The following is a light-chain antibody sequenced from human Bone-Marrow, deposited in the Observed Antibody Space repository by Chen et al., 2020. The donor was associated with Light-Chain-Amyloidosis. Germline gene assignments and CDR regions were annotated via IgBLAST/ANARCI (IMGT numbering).Light chain of an antibody. CDR1: ALPRKY. J-gene: IGLJ3*02. CDR2: EDS. CDR3: YSTDGGGDHRGV. V-gene: IGLV3-10*01. Sequence: SYALPPPPSVSVSPGQTAPITCSGNALPRKYAYWYQQKSGQAPVLVIYEDSKRPSGIPERFSGSSSGTMATFTISGAQVEDEADYYCYSTDGGGDHRGVFGGGTKLTVL.